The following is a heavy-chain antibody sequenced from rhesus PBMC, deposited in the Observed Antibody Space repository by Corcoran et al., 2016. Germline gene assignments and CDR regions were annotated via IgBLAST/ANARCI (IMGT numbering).Heavy chain of an antibody. CDR3: ARGPLYSSGWYYFDY. V-gene: IGHV2-95*01. CDR1: GFSISTTGTG. Sequence: QVTLKESGPALVKPTQTLTLTCTFSGFSISTTGTGVGWIRQPPGKALEWLASIYWNDSKYYSTSLKSRLTISKDTSKNQVVLTMTNIDPVDTATYYCARGPLYSSGWYYFDYWGQGVLVTVSS. J-gene: IGHJ4*01. CDR2: IYWNDSK. D-gene: IGHD6-31*01.